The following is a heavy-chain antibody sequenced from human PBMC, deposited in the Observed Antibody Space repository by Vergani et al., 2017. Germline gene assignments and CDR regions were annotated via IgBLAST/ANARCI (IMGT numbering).Heavy chain of an antibody. CDR3: ARATDSSGYPYYFDY. D-gene: IGHD3-22*01. CDR2: IYHSGST. J-gene: IGHJ4*02. CDR1: GGSISSGGYS. V-gene: IGHV4-30-2*01. Sequence: QLQLQESGSGLVKPSQTLSLTRAVSGGSISSGGYSWSWIRQPPGKGLEWIGYIYHSGSTYYNPSLKSRVTISVDRSKNQFSLNLSSVTAADTAVYYCARATDSSGYPYYFDYWGQGTLVTVSS.